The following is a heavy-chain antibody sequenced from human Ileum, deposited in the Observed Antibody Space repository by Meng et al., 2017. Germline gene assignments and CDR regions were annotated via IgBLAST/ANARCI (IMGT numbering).Heavy chain of an antibody. D-gene: IGHD6-25*01. J-gene: IGHJ4*02. CDR3: AREAHLAAFGH. CDR1: GGSSFNTSAT. Sequence: QIHLLLSVSDLVQPSQPLSLACAISGGSSFNTSATLNWVRQSPLRCLARIGRTYYRSKWYNDYALSVNSRVTVNPDTSKKLISLQLNSVTPDDTAVYYCAREAHLAAFGHWGQGTLVTVSS. V-gene: IGHV6-1*01. CDR2: TYYRSKWYN.